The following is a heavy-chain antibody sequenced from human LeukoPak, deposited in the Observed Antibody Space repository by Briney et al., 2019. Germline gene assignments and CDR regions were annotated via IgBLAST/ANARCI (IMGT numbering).Heavy chain of an antibody. V-gene: IGHV4-59*01. CDR1: GGSISSYY. CDR2: IYYSGST. J-gene: IGHJ6*02. D-gene: IGHD5-12*01. CDR3: ARGGWMDGMDV. Sequence: PSETLSLTCTVPGGSISSYYWSSIRQPPGKGLEWIGYIYYSGSTNYNPSLKSRVTISVDTSKNQFSLKLSSVTAADTAVYYCARGGWMDGMDVWGQGTTVTVSS.